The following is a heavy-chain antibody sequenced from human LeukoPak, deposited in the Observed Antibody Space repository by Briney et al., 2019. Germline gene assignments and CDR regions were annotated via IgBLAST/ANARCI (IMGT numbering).Heavy chain of an antibody. CDR1: GFTFDDYA. Sequence: AGGSLRLSCAASGFTFDDYAMHGVRQAPGKGREWVSGISWNSGSIGYADSVKGRFTISRDNAKNSLYLQMNSLRAEDMALYYCAKGYYYDSSGPADYWGQGTLVTVCS. V-gene: IGHV3-9*03. J-gene: IGHJ4*02. D-gene: IGHD3-22*01. CDR2: ISWNSGSI. CDR3: AKGYYYDSSGPADY.